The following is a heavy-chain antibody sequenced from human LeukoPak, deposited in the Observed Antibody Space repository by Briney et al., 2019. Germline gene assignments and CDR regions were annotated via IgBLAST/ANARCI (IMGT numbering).Heavy chain of an antibody. J-gene: IGHJ4*02. CDR1: GFTFSSYA. D-gene: IGHD6-19*01. CDR3: AKTITVAGYYFDY. CDR2: ISSSGGRT. V-gene: IGHV3-23*01. Sequence: GGSLRLSCAASGFTFSSYAMTWVRQAPGKGLEWVSTISSSGGRTYYADSVKGRFTISRDNSKNTLYLQMNSLRAEDTAVYYCAKTITVAGYYFDYWGQGTLVTVSS.